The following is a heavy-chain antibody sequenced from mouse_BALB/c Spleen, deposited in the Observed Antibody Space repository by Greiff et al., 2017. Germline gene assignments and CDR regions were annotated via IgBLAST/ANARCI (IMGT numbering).Heavy chain of an antibody. CDR2: INPSNGGT. CDR3: TRSGGRAWFAY. V-gene: IGHV1S81*02. D-gene: IGHD1-1*02. Sequence: QVQLQQPGAELVKPGASVKLSCKASGYTFTSYYMYWVKQRPGQGLEWIGGINPSNGGTNFNEKFKSKATLTVDKSSSTAYMQLSSLTSEDSAVYYCTRSGGRAWFAYWGQGTLVTVSA. CDR1: GYTFTSYY. J-gene: IGHJ3*01.